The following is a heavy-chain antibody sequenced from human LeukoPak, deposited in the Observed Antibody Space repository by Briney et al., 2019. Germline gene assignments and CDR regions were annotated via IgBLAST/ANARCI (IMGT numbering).Heavy chain of an antibody. CDR1: GFTFDDYA. V-gene: IGHV3-9*01. CDR2: ISWNSGSI. D-gene: IGHD3-22*01. Sequence: PGGSLRLSCAASGFTFDDYAMHWVRQAPGKGLEWASGISWNSGSIGYADSVKGRFTISRDNAKNSLYLQMNSLRAEDTALYYCAKDWYYYDSSGYLDYWGQGTLVTVSS. J-gene: IGHJ4*02. CDR3: AKDWYYYDSSGYLDY.